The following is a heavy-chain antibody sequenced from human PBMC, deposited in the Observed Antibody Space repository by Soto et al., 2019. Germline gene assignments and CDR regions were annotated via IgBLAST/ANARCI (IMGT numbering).Heavy chain of an antibody. Sequence: QVQLVESGGGVVQPGRSLRLSCAASGFTFSSYGMHWVRQAPGKGLEWVAVISYDGSNKYYADSVKGRFTISRDNSKNTLYLQMNSLRAEDTAVYYCAKATPIWFGELLSPYYYSYGMDVWGQGTTVTVSS. CDR3: AKATPIWFGELLSPYYYSYGMDV. J-gene: IGHJ6*02. D-gene: IGHD3-10*01. CDR2: ISYDGSNK. CDR1: GFTFSSYG. V-gene: IGHV3-30*18.